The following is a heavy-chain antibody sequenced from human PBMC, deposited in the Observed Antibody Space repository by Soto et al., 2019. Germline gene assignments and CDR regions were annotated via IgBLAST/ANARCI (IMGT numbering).Heavy chain of an antibody. V-gene: IGHV3-23*01. CDR1: GFSFSSYA. J-gene: IGHJ4*02. CDR3: ARRSSGWYFHY. CDR2: ISGNGDST. D-gene: IGHD6-19*01. Sequence: EVQLLESGGGLVQPGGSLRLSCAASGFSFSSYAMNWVRQAPGKGLEWVSVISGNGDSTYYADSVKGRFTISRDNSKNTLYLQMISLRAEDTAVYYCARRSSGWYFHYWGQGTLVIVSS.